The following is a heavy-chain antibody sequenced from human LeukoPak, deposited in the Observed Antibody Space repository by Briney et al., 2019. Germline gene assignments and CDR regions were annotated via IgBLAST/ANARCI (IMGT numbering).Heavy chain of an antibody. J-gene: IGHJ4*02. Sequence: PGGSLRLSCAASGFTFSSYEMNWVRQAPGKGLEWVSYISSSSSTIYYADSVKGRFTISRDNGKNSLYLQMNNLRAEDTAAYYCAKDLHPLIYGDYVGTFDYWGQGTLVTVSS. V-gene: IGHV3-48*01. CDR1: GFTFSSYE. CDR3: AKDLHPLIYGDYVGTFDY. CDR2: ISSSSSTI. D-gene: IGHD4-17*01.